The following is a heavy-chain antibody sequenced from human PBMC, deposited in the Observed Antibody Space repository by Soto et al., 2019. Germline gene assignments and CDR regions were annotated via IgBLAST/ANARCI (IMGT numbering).Heavy chain of an antibody. Sequence: QVQLVQSGAEVKKPGSSVKVSCKASGGTFSSYAISWVRQAPGHGLEWMGGIIPIFGTANYAQKFQGRVTITADESTSTAYMELSSLRSEDTAVYYCARISSKNYYDSSGPASYWGQGTLVTVSS. CDR1: GGTFSSYA. J-gene: IGHJ4*02. CDR2: IIPIFGTA. D-gene: IGHD3-22*01. CDR3: ARISSKNYYDSSGPASY. V-gene: IGHV1-69*12.